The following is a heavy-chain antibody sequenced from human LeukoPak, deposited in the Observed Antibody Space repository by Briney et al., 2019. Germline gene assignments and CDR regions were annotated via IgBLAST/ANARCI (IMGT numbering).Heavy chain of an antibody. CDR3: AREGVSYDSSGYYLLGFDY. CDR1: GGSFSGYY. Sequence: SETLSLTCAVYGGSFSGYYWSWIRQPPGKGLEWIGEINHSGSTNYNPSLKSRVTISVDTSKNQFSLKLSSVTAADTAVYYCAREGVSYDSSGYYLLGFDYWGQGTLVTVSS. J-gene: IGHJ4*02. CDR2: INHSGST. V-gene: IGHV4-34*01. D-gene: IGHD3-22*01.